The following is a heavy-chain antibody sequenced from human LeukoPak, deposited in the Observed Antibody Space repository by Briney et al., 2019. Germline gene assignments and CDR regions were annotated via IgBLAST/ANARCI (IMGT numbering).Heavy chain of an antibody. J-gene: IGHJ4*02. V-gene: IGHV3-74*01. CDR1: GFTFTNYW. Sequence: GGSLRLSCAASGFTFTNYWMHCVRQAPGKGLVWVSRINPDGSGTRYADSVKGRFTISRDNVRNTVFLQMNSLRAEDTAVYYCARGPYYSDSGSPEYWGQGTLVTVSS. CDR3: ARGPYYSDSGSPEY. CDR2: INPDGSGT. D-gene: IGHD3-10*01.